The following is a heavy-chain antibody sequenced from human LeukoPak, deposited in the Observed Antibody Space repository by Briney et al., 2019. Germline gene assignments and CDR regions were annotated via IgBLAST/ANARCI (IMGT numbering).Heavy chain of an antibody. V-gene: IGHV4-39*01. J-gene: IGHJ4*02. D-gene: IGHD4-23*01. CDR1: GGSISSSSYY. CDR2: IYYSGST. CDR3: ARSLLRWYTAY. Sequence: SETLSLTCTVSGGSISSSSYYWGWIRQPPGKGLEWIGSIYYSGSTYYNPSLKSRVTISVDTSKNQFSLKLSSVTAADTAVYYCARSLLRWYTAYWGQRTLVTVSS.